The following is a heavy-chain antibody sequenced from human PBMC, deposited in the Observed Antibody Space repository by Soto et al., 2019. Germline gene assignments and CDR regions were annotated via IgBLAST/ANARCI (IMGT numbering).Heavy chain of an antibody. CDR3: ASDKDCSGGSCYSIGYYGMDV. J-gene: IGHJ6*02. Sequence: ASVKVSFKASGGTFSSYAISWVRQAPGQGLEWMGGIIPIFGTANYAQKFQGRVTITADESTSTAYMELSSLRSEDTAVYYCASDKDCSGGSCYSIGYYGMDVWGQGTTVTVSS. CDR1: GGTFSSYA. V-gene: IGHV1-69*13. CDR2: IIPIFGTA. D-gene: IGHD2-15*01.